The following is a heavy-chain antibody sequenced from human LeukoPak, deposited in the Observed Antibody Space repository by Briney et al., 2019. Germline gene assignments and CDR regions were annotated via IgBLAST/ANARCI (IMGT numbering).Heavy chain of an antibody. Sequence: PGGSLRLSCTAPGITFGSYWMTWVRQAPGKGLECGANIKPDGSEKYYVDSVEGRFTISRDNAKNSLFLEMNSLRAEDTAVYYCARGRMAVAGSHEYWGQGTLVSVSS. D-gene: IGHD6-19*01. J-gene: IGHJ4*02. CDR1: GITFGSYW. V-gene: IGHV3-7*05. CDR2: IKPDGSEK. CDR3: ARGRMAVAGSHEY.